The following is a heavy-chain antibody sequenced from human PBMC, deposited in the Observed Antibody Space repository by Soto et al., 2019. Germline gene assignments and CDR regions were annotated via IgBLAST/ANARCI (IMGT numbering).Heavy chain of an antibody. CDR3: AKETPYDSSSFFHGGLDS. V-gene: IGHV3-30*18. CDR1: GFTFSDYG. Sequence: VGSLSLSCAASGFTFSDYGMHWFRQAPGKGLECLAVVTYDGRNHYYADSVKGRFTISRDNSKNTLYLQMNSLRAEDTAVYYCAKETPYDSSSFFHGGLDSWGQGTLVTVSS. D-gene: IGHD3-22*01. J-gene: IGHJ4*02. CDR2: VTYDGRNH.